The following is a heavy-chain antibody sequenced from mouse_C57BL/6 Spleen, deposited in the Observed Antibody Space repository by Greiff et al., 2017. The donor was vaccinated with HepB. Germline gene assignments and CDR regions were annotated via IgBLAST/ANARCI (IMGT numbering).Heavy chain of an antibody. CDR1: GFNIKNTY. D-gene: IGHD3-3*01. Sequence: VQLKESVAELVRPGASVKLSCTASGFNIKNTYMHWVKQRPEQGLEWIGRIDPANGNTKYAPKFQGKATITADTSSNTAYLQLSSLTSEDTAIYYCASPGTESYWYFDVWGTGTTVTVSS. CDR2: IDPANGNT. J-gene: IGHJ1*03. CDR3: ASPGTESYWYFDV. V-gene: IGHV14-3*01.